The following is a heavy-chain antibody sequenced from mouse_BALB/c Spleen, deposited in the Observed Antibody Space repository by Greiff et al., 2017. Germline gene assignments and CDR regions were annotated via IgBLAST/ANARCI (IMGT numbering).Heavy chain of an antibody. D-gene: IGHD2-5*01. J-gene: IGHJ4*01. CDR3: ARDFRNYGSAMDY. CDR1: GFSLTSYG. CDR2: IWAGGST. V-gene: IGHV2-9*02. Sequence: QVQLQQSGPGLVAPSQSLSITCTVSGFSLTSYGVHWVRQPPGKGLEWLGVIWAGGSTNYNSALMSRLSISKDNSKSQVFLKMNSLQTDDTAMYYCARDFRNYGSAMDYWGQGTSVTVSS.